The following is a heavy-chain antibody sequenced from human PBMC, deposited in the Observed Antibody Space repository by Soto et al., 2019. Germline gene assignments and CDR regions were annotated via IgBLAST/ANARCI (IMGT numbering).Heavy chain of an antibody. CDR2: ISGSGGST. CDR3: ANRGEGWQFDY. J-gene: IGHJ4*02. CDR1: GFTFSSYA. V-gene: IGHV3-23*01. D-gene: IGHD3-16*01. Sequence: EVQLLESGGGLVQPGGSLRLSCAASGFTFSSYAMSWVRQAPGKGLEWVSAISGSGGSTYYADSVKGRFTISRDNSKNTMYMHMNSLRAEDTAVYYCANRGEGWQFDYWGQGTLVTVSS.